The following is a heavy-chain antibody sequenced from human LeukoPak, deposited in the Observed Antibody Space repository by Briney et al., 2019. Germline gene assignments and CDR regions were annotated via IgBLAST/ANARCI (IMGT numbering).Heavy chain of an antibody. CDR1: GLTFDDYA. J-gene: IGHJ6*02. D-gene: IGHD3-22*01. CDR3: AKDTRPKITMIVVVNNYGMDV. V-gene: IGHV3-9*01. CDR2: ISWNSGSI. Sequence: PGRSLRLSCAASGLTFDDYAMHWVRQAPGKGLEWVSGISWNSGSIGYADSVKGRFTISRDNAKNSLYLQMNSLRAEDTALYYCAKDTRPKITMIVVVNNYGMDVWGQGTTVTVSS.